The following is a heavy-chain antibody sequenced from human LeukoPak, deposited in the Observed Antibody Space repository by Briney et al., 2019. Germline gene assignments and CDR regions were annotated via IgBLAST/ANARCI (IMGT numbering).Heavy chain of an antibody. CDR1: GFTVTTKT. D-gene: IGHD6-13*01. CDR3: ARDLQQLVQRSGS. CDR2: IYSGGNT. J-gene: IGHJ5*02. V-gene: IGHV3-53*01. Sequence: GGSLRLSCAPSGFTVTTKTMSWVRQAPGKGLEWVSDIYSGGNTDYRDSVKGRFTIYRDTSKNTLYLQMNSLTVEDTAVYYCARDLQQLVQRSGSWGQGTLVTVSS.